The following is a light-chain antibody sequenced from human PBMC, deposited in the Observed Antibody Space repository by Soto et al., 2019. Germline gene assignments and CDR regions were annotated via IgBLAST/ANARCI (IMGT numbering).Light chain of an antibody. Sequence: DIVLTQSPLSLPVTPGEPASISCRSSESLLYSNGNNYLDWYLQKPGQIPQLLMYLGSTRASGVPDRFSGSGSDTDFTLTISRVEAEDVGVYYCMQALQNPLTFGGGTKVEIK. CDR1: ESLLYSNGNNY. J-gene: IGKJ4*01. CDR2: LGS. V-gene: IGKV2-28*01. CDR3: MQALQNPLT.